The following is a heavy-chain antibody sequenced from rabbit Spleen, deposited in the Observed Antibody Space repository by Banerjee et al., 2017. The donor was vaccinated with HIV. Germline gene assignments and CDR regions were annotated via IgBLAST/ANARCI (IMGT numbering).Heavy chain of an antibody. D-gene: IGHD8-1*01. Sequence: QEQLVESGGGLVQPEGSLTLTCTASGFSFSSTYYMCWVRQAPGKGLEWIACIGTGSSGFTYSATWAKGRFIISKTSSTTVTLQMTSLTAADTATYFCARDTGSSFSSYGMDLWGPGTLVTVS. V-gene: IGHV1S45*01. CDR2: IGTGSSGFT. CDR1: GFSFSSTYY. CDR3: ARDTGSSFSSYGMDL. J-gene: IGHJ6*01.